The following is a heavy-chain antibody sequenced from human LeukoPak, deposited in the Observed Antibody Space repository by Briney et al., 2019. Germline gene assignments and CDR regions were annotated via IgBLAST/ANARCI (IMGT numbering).Heavy chain of an antibody. CDR1: GDSINDYY. CDR2: IYYSGNT. Sequence: PSETLSLTCTVSGDSINDYYWTWIRQPPGKGLEWIGYIYYSGNTNYNPSLKSRVTISLDTSKNQFSLKLTSVTAADTAMYYCARRKAKTPNYFDYWGQGALVTAS. V-gene: IGHV4-59*08. CDR3: ARRKAKTPNYFDY. J-gene: IGHJ4*02.